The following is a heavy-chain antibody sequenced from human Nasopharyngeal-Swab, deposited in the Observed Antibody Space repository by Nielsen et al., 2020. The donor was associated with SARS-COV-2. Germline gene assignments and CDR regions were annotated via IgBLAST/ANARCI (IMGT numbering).Heavy chain of an antibody. CDR2: IGTAGDT. D-gene: IGHD3-22*01. J-gene: IGHJ3*02. Sequence: LKISCAASGFTFSSYDMHWVRQATGKGLEWVSAIGTAGDTYYPGSVKGRFTIPRENAKNSLYLQMNSLRAGDTAVYYCARGYDSSGYLRPIDAFDIWGQGTMVTVSS. CDR1: GFTFSSYD. V-gene: IGHV3-13*04. CDR3: ARGYDSSGYLRPIDAFDI.